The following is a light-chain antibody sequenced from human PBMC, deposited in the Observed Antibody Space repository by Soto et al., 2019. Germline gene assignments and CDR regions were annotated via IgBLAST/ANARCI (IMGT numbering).Light chain of an antibody. CDR3: CSYAGSSTPQVV. V-gene: IGLV2-23*02. J-gene: IGLJ2*01. Sequence: QSALTRPASVSGSPGQSITISCTGTSSDVGSYNLVSWYQQHPGKAPKLMIYEVSKRPSGVSNRFSGSKSGNTASLTISGLQAEDEADYYCCSYAGSSTPQVVFGGGTKLTVL. CDR1: SSDVGSYNL. CDR2: EVS.